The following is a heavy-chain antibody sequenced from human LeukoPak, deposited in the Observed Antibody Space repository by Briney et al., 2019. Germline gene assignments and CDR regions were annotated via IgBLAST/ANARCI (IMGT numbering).Heavy chain of an antibody. J-gene: IGHJ6*02. CDR3: ARSSGSRSGYYYYGMDV. D-gene: IGHD3-10*01. CDR1: GYTFTSYG. Sequence: ASVKVSCKASGYTFTSYGISWVRQAPGQGLEWMGWISAYNGNTNYAQKLQGRVTMTTDTSTSTAYMELRSLRSDDTAVYYCARSSGSRSGYYYYGMDVWGQGTTVTVSS. CDR2: ISAYNGNT. V-gene: IGHV1-18*01.